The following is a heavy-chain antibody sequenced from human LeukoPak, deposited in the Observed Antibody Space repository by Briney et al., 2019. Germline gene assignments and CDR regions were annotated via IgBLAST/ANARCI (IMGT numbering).Heavy chain of an antibody. D-gene: IGHD3-9*01. CDR1: GFTFSNAW. V-gene: IGHV3-15*01. CDR3: TTDIRRRKDFDWLLLTYRS. CDR2: IKSKTDGGTI. Sequence: PGGSLRLSCAASGFTFSNAWMSWVRQAPGKGLEWVGRIKSKTDGGTIDYAAPVKGRFTISRDDSKNTLYLQMNSLKTEDTAVYYCTTDIRRRKDFDWLLLTYRSGGQGTLVTVSS. J-gene: IGHJ4*02.